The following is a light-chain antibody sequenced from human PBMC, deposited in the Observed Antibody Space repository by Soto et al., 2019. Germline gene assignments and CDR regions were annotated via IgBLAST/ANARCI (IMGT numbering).Light chain of an antibody. J-gene: IGKJ1*01. Sequence: DVVMTQSPLSLPVTLGQPASISCRSSQRLVYSDGNTFLNWFQQRPDQAPRRLIYKVSNRDSGVPDRFSGSGSGPDFTLRISRVEAEEGGGDQCMQTTHWPRTFGQGTKVEIK. V-gene: IGKV2-30*01. CDR3: MQTTHWPRT. CDR1: QRLVYSDGNTF. CDR2: KVS.